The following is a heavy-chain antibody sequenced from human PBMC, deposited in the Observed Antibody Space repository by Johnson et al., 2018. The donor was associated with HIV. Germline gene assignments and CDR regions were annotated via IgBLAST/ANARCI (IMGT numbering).Heavy chain of an antibody. V-gene: IGHV3-33*06. CDR1: GFTFSSYG. CDR2: IWYDGSNK. CDR3: AQGYYDILTGYYDAFDI. D-gene: IGHD3-9*01. Sequence: QVQLVESGGGVVQPGRSLRLSCAASGFTFSSYGMHWVRQAPGKGLEWVAVIWYDGSNKYYADSVKGRFTISRDNSKNTLYLQMNSLRAEDTAVYYCAQGYYDILTGYYDAFDIWGQGTMVTVSS. J-gene: IGHJ3*02.